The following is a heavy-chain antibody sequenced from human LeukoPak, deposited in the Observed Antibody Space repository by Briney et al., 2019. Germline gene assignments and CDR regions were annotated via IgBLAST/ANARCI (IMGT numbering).Heavy chain of an antibody. J-gene: IGHJ6*02. Sequence: SETLSLTCTVSGGSISSSSYYWGWIRQPPGKGLEWIGSIYYSGSTYYNPSLKSRVTISVDTSKNQFSLKLSSVTAADTAVYYCARHGTSRYYYYYYGMDVWGQGTTVTVSS. CDR1: GGSISSSSYY. CDR2: IYYSGST. V-gene: IGHV4-39*01. D-gene: IGHD1-14*01. CDR3: ARHGTSRYYYYYYGMDV.